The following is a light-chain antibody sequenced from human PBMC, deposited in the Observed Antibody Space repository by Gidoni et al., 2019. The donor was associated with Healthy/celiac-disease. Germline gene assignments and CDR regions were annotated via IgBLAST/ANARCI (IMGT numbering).Light chain of an antibody. Sequence: IQMTQSPSTLSASVGDRVTITCRASQSISSWLAWYQKKPGKAPKLLIYKASSLESGVPSRFSGSVSGTECTLTISSLQPDDFATYYCQQYNSYAETFGQGTKVEIK. CDR3: QQYNSYAET. CDR1: QSISSW. CDR2: KAS. V-gene: IGKV1-5*03. J-gene: IGKJ1*01.